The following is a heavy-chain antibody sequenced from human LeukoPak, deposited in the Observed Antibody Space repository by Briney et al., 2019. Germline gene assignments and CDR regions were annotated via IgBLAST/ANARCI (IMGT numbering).Heavy chain of an antibody. CDR2: ISGSGDDT. CDR1: GFTFSSYY. J-gene: IGHJ4*02. CDR3: PKPYSSRWWREGLVY. D-gene: IGHD2-15*01. V-gene: IGHV3-23*01. Sequence: GGSLRLSCAASGFTFSSYYMSWVRQAPGKGLEWVSVISGSGDDTYYGDSVKGRFTISRDNSKNTLSLQMNSLRAEDTAVYYCPKPYSSRWWREGLVYWGEGTLVTVSS.